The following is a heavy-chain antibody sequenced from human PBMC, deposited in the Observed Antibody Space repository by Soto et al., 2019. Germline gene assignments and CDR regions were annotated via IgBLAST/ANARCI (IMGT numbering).Heavy chain of an antibody. Sequence: GESLKISCKGSGDNFAIYWIAWVRQMPGKGLEWMGIIYPGDSDTRYSPSFQGQVTISADKSISTAYLQWSSLKASDTAMYYCASSGYSYGYAGDYWGQGTLVTVSS. D-gene: IGHD5-18*01. CDR1: GDNFAIYW. J-gene: IGHJ4*02. CDR2: IYPGDSDT. V-gene: IGHV5-51*01. CDR3: ASSGYSYGYAGDY.